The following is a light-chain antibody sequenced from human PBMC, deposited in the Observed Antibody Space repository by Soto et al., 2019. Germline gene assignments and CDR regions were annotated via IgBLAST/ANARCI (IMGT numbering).Light chain of an antibody. CDR1: SSDIGNYNY. J-gene: IGLJ1*01. Sequence: QSALTQPRSVSGSPGQSVTISCTGTSSDIGNYNYVSWYQQYPGKAPKLIIYDVSKRPSGIPDRFFGSKFGNTASLTISGLQAEDEADYYCSSYTSSSTLFGTGTKLTVL. V-gene: IGLV2-11*01. CDR2: DVS. CDR3: SSYTSSSTL.